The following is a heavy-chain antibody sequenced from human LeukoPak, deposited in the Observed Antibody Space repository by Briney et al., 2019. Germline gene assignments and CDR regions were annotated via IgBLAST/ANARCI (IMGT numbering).Heavy chain of an antibody. CDR3: ARGAEGSSGYYTRFDY. CDR2: IYYSGST. D-gene: IGHD3-22*01. V-gene: IGHV4-59*12. CDR1: GGSISSYY. J-gene: IGHJ4*02. Sequence: PSETLSLTCTVSGGSISSYYWSWIRQPPGKGLEWIGYIYYSGSTNYNPSLKSRVTISVDKSKNQFSLKLSSVTAADTAVYYCARGAEGSSGYYTRFDYWGQGTLVTVSS.